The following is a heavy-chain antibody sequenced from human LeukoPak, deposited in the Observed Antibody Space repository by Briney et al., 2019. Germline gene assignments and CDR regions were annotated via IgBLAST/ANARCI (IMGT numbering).Heavy chain of an antibody. J-gene: IGHJ4*02. CDR1: GGSMSGYY. CDR3: ARALYSYESGSYPYYFDY. V-gene: IGHV4-59*01. D-gene: IGHD3-10*01. CDR2: IYSGGST. Sequence: SETLSLTCTVSGGSMSGYYLSWVRQPPGKELEWLGYIYSGGSTSYNPSLKSRVTISLDTSKSQFSLRLYSVTAADTALYYCARALYSYESGSYPYYFDYWGQGTLVTVSS.